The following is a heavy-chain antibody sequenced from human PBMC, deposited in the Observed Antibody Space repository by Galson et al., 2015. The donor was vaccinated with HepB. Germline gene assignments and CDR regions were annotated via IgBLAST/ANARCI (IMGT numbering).Heavy chain of an antibody. CDR3: ARDGRRGRRLDWLSPGEY. J-gene: IGHJ4*02. CDR1: GFTLSSYA. CDR2: ISYDGSNK. V-gene: IGHV3-30*04. D-gene: IGHD3/OR15-3a*01. Sequence: SLRLSCAASGFTLSSYAMHWVRQAPGKGLEWVAVISYDGSNKYYADSVKGRFTISRDNSKNTLYLQMNSLRAEDTAVYYCARDGRRGRRLDWLSPGEYWGQGALVTVSS.